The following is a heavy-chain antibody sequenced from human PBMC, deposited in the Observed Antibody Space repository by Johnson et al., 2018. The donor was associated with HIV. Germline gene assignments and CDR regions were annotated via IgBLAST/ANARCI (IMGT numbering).Heavy chain of an antibody. V-gene: IGHV3-30*02. J-gene: IGHJ3*02. D-gene: IGHD5-24*01. Sequence: VQLVESGGGVVQPGGSLRLSCAASGFTFSSYGMHWVRQAPGKGLEWVAFIRYDGSTKYSVDSVRGRFTISRDNSKNTLYLQLNSRRAEDTAVYYCARACRDGYTCDVYDIWGQGTMVTVSS. CDR2: IRYDGSTK. CDR1: GFTFSSYG. CDR3: ARACRDGYTCDVYDI.